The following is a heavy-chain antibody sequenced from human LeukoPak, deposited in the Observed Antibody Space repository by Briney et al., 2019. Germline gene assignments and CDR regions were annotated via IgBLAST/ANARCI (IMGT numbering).Heavy chain of an antibody. CDR3: ARGNFSAYGI. D-gene: IGHD2/OR15-2a*01. Sequence: GGSLRLSCAASGFTLSRHWMSWVRQAPGKGLEWVANIKQDGSEKYYVDSVKGRFTISRDNAKNSLYLQMNSLRAEDTAVYYCARGNFSAYGIWGQGTMVTVSS. CDR1: GFTLSRHW. CDR2: IKQDGSEK. V-gene: IGHV3-7*05. J-gene: IGHJ3*02.